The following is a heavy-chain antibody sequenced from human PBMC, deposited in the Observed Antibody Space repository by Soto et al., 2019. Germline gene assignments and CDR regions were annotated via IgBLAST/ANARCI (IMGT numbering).Heavy chain of an antibody. Sequence: PSETLSLTCTVSGGSISSGGYYWSWIRQHPGKGLEWIGYIYYSGSTYYNPSLKSRVTISVDTSKNQFSLKLSSVTAADTAVYYCARVSVGQQLYSGYYYYYGMDVWGQGTMVTGSS. CDR3: ARVSVGQQLYSGYYYYYGMDV. D-gene: IGHD6-13*01. V-gene: IGHV4-31*03. J-gene: IGHJ6*02. CDR1: GGSISSGGYY. CDR2: IYYSGST.